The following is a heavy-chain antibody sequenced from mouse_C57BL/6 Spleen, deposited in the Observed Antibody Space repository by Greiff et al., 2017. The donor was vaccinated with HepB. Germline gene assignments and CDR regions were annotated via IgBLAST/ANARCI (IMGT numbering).Heavy chain of an antibody. CDR3: AREGTTVVPYWYFDV. CDR1: GYSITSGYY. CDR2: ISYDGSN. D-gene: IGHD1-1*01. Sequence: EVKLQQSGPGLVKPSQSLSLTCSVTGYSITSGYYWNWIRQFPGNKLEWMGYISYDGSNNYNPSLKNRISITRDTSKNQFFLKLNSVTTEDTATYYCAREGTTVVPYWYFDVWGTGTTVTVSS. V-gene: IGHV3-6*01. J-gene: IGHJ1*03.